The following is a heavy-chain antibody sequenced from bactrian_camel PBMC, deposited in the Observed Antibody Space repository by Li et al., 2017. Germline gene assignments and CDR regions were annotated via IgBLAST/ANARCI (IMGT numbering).Heavy chain of an antibody. V-gene: IGHV3S40*01. J-gene: IGHJ4*01. CDR2: SNTRGDT. Sequence: DVQLVESGGGLVQPGGSLRLSCAASGFTFSSYDMSWVRQAPGKGLEWVSISNTRGDTYYPDSVKGRFTISRDNAKNTLYLQLNSLKTEDTAMYYCVQDSLGYFSYTRWGQGTQVTVS. D-gene: IGHD2*01. CDR1: GFTFSSYD. CDR3: VQDSLGYFSYTR.